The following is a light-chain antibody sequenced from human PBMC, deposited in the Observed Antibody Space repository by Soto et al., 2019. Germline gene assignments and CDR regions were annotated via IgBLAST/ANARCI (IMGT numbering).Light chain of an antibody. CDR3: SSYTSNSTLV. J-gene: IGLJ3*02. V-gene: IGLV2-14*01. CDR1: SSDVGAYNY. CDR2: EVS. Sequence: QSVLTQPASVSGSPGQSITISCAGTSSDVGAYNYVSWYQQHPDKAPKLMIFEVSDRPSGVSNRFSGSNSGNTASLTISGLQAEDEADYFCSSYTSNSTLVFGGGTKLTDL.